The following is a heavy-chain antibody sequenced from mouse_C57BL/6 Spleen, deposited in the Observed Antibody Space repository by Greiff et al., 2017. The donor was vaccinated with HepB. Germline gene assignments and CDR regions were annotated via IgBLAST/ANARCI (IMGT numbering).Heavy chain of an antibody. J-gene: IGHJ2*01. CDR1: GYTFTSYW. V-gene: IGHV1-55*01. D-gene: IGHD3-2*02. Sequence: VQLQQPGAELVKPGASVKMSCKASGYTFTSYWITWVKQRPGQGLEWIGDIYPGSGSTNYNEKFKSKATLTVDTSSSTAYMQLSSLTSEDSAVYYCARGSGYPVYFDYWGQGTTLTVSS. CDR2: IYPGSGST. CDR3: ARGSGYPVYFDY.